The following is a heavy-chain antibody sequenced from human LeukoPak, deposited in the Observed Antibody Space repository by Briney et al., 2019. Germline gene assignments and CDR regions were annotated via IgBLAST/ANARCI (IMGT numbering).Heavy chain of an antibody. D-gene: IGHD1-20*01. Sequence: GGSLRLSCSASGFTFSTYWMHWVRHAPGKGLVWVSRINGDGSTTYYADSMKGRFTISRDNANNTLYLQMNSLRAEDTAVYYCARDFCSNNWNDGDYWGQGTLVTVSS. CDR2: INGDGSTT. V-gene: IGHV3-74*01. J-gene: IGHJ4*02. CDR3: ARDFCSNNWNDGDY. CDR1: GFTFSTYW.